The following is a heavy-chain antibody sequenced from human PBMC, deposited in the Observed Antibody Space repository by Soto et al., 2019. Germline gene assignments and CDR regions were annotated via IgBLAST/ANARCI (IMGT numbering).Heavy chain of an antibody. Sequence: SQTLSLTCAISGDLVSSNSSPWNWIRQSPSRGLEWLGRTYYRSKWYNDYAVSVKSRITINPDTSKNQFSLQLNSVTPEDTAVYYCARVPSIAALDAFDIWGQGTMVTVS. CDR1: GDLVSSNSSP. CDR2: TYYRSKWYN. D-gene: IGHD6-6*01. J-gene: IGHJ3*02. CDR3: ARVPSIAALDAFDI. V-gene: IGHV6-1*01.